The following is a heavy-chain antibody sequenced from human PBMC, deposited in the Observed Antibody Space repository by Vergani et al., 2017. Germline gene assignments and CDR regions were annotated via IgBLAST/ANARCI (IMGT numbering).Heavy chain of an antibody. CDR1: GFPLTATA. CDR2: ISGSGGST. D-gene: IGHD6-19*01. V-gene: IGHV3-23*01. J-gene: IGHJ4*02. Sequence: EVQLLESGGGLVQPGGSLRLSCAASGFPLTATAMSGFAQAQGKGLEWVSAISGSGGSTYYADSVKGRFTISRDNSKNTLYLQMNSLRAEDTAVYYCAKESRVQWWLVLNPVWGQGTLVTVSS. CDR3: AKESRVQWWLVLNPV.